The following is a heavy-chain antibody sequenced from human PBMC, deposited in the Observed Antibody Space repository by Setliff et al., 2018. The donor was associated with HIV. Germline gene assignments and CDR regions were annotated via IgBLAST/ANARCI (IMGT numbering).Heavy chain of an antibody. CDR3: ARGQYCGGDCYSV. D-gene: IGHD2-21*02. Sequence: ASVKVSCKASGYTFTGYYKHWVRQAPGQGLEWMGWINPNSGDTNYAQKFQGRVTMTRDTSISTAYMELSRLRSDDTAVYYCARGQYCGGDCYSVWGQGTLVTVSS. V-gene: IGHV1-2*02. CDR2: INPNSGDT. J-gene: IGHJ4*02. CDR1: GYTFTGYY.